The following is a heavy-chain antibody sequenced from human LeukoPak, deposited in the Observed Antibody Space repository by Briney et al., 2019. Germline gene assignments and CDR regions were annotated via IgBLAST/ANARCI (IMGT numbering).Heavy chain of an antibody. J-gene: IGHJ4*02. CDR1: GFTFSSYS. D-gene: IGHD3-22*01. V-gene: IGHV3-21*01. Sequence: GSLRLSCAASGFTFSSYSMNWVRQAPGKGLEWVSSISSSSSCIYYADSVKGRFTISRDNAKNSLYLQMNSLRAEDTAVYYCARDLREYYDSSGYYVYFDYWGQGTLVTVSS. CDR3: ARDLREYYDSSGYYVYFDY. CDR2: ISSSSSCI.